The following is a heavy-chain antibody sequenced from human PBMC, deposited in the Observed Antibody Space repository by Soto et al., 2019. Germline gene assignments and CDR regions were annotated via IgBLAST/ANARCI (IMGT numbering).Heavy chain of an antibody. J-gene: IGHJ5*02. CDR2: ISGSGGST. V-gene: IGHV3-23*01. CDR3: AKVMVKNWFDP. CDR1: GFTFSSYA. Sequence: GGSLRLSGAASGFTFSSYAMSWVRQAPGKGLEWVSAISGSGGSTYYADSVKGRFTISRDNSKNTLYLQMNSLRADDTAVYYCAKVMVKNWFDPWGQGTLVTVSS. D-gene: IGHD5-18*01.